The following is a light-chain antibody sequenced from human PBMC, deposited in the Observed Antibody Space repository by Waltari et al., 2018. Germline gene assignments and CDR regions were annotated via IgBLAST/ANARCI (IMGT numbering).Light chain of an antibody. V-gene: IGKV4-1*01. CDR3: QQYYSIPYT. CDR1: QSVLYSSNNKNY. J-gene: IGKJ2*01. CDR2: WAA. Sequence: DIVMTQSPDSLAVSLGERATIHCKSSQSVLYSSNNKNYLAWYQQKPGQPPKLLIYWAATRESGVTDRFSGSGSGTDFTLTISSLQAEDVAVYYCQQYYSIPYTFGQGTKLEIK.